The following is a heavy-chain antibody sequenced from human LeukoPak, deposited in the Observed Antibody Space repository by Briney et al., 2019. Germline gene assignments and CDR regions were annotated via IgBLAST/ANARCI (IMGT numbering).Heavy chain of an antibody. CDR3: AREITIFGAVMGFDT. J-gene: IGHJ5*02. CDR1: GGSISSYY. CDR2: IYYSGST. D-gene: IGHD3-3*01. Sequence: PSETLSLTCTVSGGSISSYYWSWIRQPPGKGLEWIGYIYYSGSTNYSPSLKSRVTISVDTSKNQFSLKLSSVTAADTAVYYCAREITIFGAVMGFDTWGPGTVVTVSS. V-gene: IGHV4-59*12.